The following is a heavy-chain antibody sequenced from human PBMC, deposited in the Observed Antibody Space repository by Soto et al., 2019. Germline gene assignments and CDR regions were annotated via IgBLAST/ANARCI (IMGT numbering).Heavy chain of an antibody. D-gene: IGHD2-15*01. J-gene: IGHJ6*02. V-gene: IGHV4-59*08. CDR2: VYSSGST. CDR1: GDSITSYN. CDR3: ARLLRHNYYGMDV. Sequence: SETLSLTCTVSGDSITSYNWNWLRQPPGKALEWIGYVYSSGSTNYNPSLKSRVTISVDTSKNQFSLKLSSVTAADTAVYYCARLLRHNYYGMDVWGQGTTVTVSS.